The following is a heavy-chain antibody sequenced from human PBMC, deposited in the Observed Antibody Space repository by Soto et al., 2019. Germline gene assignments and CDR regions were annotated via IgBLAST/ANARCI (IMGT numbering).Heavy chain of an antibody. CDR2: IVVVNGNT. V-gene: IGHV1-58*01. CDR1: GFSFGDSA. D-gene: IGHD2-8*01. CDR3: AVTDLPFRPLTEPTENGMDV. J-gene: IGHJ6*02. Sequence: MELVQSGPEAREPGTSVKVSCRASGFSFGDSAVQWVRQGRGQRLEWIGWIVVVNGNTNYAPRFEGRVTLTRDASTSTSHMELTSLSSDDTAVYFCAVTDLPFRPLTEPTENGMDVWGQGTTVTVSS.